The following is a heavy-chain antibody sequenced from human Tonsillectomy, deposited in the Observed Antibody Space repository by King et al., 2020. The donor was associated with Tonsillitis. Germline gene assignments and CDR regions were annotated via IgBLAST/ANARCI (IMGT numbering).Heavy chain of an antibody. CDR2: ISAYNGNT. CDR1: GYTFTTYG. J-gene: IGHJ2*01. Sequence: QLVQSGAEVKKSGASVKVSCKASGYTFTTYGISWVRQAPGQGLEWMGWISAYNGNTNYAQKLQGRVTMTTDTSTSTAYMELRSLRSDATAVYYCARDPPRGYCRSTSCHGRHFDLWGRGTLVTVSS. CDR3: ARDPPRGYCRSTSCHGRHFDL. D-gene: IGHD2-2*01. V-gene: IGHV1-18*01.